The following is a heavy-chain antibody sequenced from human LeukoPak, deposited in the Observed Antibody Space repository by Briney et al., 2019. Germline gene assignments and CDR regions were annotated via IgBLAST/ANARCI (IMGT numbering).Heavy chain of an antibody. Sequence: ASVRVSCKASGYTFTNYIISWVRQAPGQGLEWMGWISAYNGNTNYAQKLQGRVTMTTDTSTATAYMELRSLRSDDTAVYYCARGGNYFRFDPWGQGTLVTVSS. J-gene: IGHJ5*02. CDR2: ISAYNGNT. V-gene: IGHV1-18*01. CDR3: ARGGNYFRFDP. CDR1: GYTFTNYI. D-gene: IGHD1-26*01.